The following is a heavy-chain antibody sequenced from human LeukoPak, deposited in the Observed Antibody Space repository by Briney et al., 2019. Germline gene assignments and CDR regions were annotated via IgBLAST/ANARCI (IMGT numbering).Heavy chain of an antibody. Sequence: PSQTLSLTCTVSGGSISSGSYYWSWIRQRAGKGLEWIGRIYTSGSTNYNPSLKSRVTISVDTSKNQFSLKLSSVTAADTAVYYCARRSGSYDYWGQGTLVTVSS. CDR1: GGSISSGSYY. D-gene: IGHD1-26*01. CDR3: ARRSGSYDY. V-gene: IGHV4-61*02. CDR2: IYTSGST. J-gene: IGHJ4*02.